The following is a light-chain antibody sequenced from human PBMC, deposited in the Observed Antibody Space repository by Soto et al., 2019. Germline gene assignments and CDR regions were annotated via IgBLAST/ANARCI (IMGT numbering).Light chain of an antibody. J-gene: IGKJ1*01. Sequence: DIQMTQSPSSLSASVGDRVTITCRASQGISNYLAWYQQKPGKVPKLLIYAASTLQSGVPSRFSGSGSGTDFTLPISSLQPEDVATYYCQKYNSAPRGTFGQGTKVEIK. CDR2: AAS. CDR3: QKYNSAPRGT. CDR1: QGISNY. V-gene: IGKV1-27*01.